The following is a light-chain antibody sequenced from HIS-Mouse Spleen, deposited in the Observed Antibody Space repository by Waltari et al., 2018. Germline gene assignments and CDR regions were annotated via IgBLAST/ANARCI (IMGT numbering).Light chain of an antibody. Sequence: QSALTQPASVSGSPGQSITISCTGTSSDVGSYNLVSWYQQHPGKAPRRMIYVGSKRPSGVSNRFSGCKSGNTASLTISGLQAEDEADYYCCSYAGSSTHVVFGGGTKLTVL. V-gene: IGLV2-23*01. CDR2: VGS. CDR3: CSYAGSSTHVV. J-gene: IGLJ2*01. CDR1: SSDVGSYNL.